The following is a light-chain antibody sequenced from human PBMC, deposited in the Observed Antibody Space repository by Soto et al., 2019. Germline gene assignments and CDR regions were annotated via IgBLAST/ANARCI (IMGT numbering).Light chain of an antibody. J-gene: IGKJ2*01. CDR2: KAS. V-gene: IGKV1-5*03. CDR3: QQYNSYSRT. CDR1: QSISRW. Sequence: DIQMTQSPSPLSASVGDRVTITCRARQSISRWLAWYQQKPGKAPKLLIYKASTLESGVPSRFSGSGSGTEFTLTISSLQPDDFATYYCQQYNSYSRTFGQGTKLEIK.